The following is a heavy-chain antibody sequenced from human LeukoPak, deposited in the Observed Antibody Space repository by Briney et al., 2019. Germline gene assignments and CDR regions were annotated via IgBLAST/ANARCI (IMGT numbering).Heavy chain of an antibody. CDR2: ISAYNGNT. V-gene: IGHV1-18*01. CDR3: ARVVVCSSTSCPSTTKYYYYYYMDV. Sequence: GASVKVSCKASGYTFTSYGISWVRQAPGQGLEWMGWISAYNGNTNYAQKLQGRVTMTTDTSTSTVYMELSSLRSEDTAVYYCARVVVCSSTSCPSTTKYYYYYYMDVWGKGTTVTISS. CDR1: GYTFTSYG. J-gene: IGHJ6*03. D-gene: IGHD2-2*01.